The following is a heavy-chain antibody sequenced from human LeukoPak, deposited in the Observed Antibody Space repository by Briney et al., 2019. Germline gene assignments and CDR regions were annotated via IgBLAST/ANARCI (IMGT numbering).Heavy chain of an antibody. Sequence: GGSLRLSCAASGFTFSSYGMHWVRQAPGKGLEWVAVISYDGSNKYYADSVKGRFTISRDNSKNTLYLQMNSLRAEDTAVYYCAREGYYDSSGYPTPIDAFDIWGQGTMVTVPS. CDR3: AREGYYDSSGYPTPIDAFDI. V-gene: IGHV3-30*03. D-gene: IGHD3-22*01. CDR1: GFTFSSYG. CDR2: ISYDGSNK. J-gene: IGHJ3*02.